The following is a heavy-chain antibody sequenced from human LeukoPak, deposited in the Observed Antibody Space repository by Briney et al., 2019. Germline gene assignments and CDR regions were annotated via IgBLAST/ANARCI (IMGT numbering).Heavy chain of an antibody. J-gene: IGHJ4*02. V-gene: IGHV3-7*01. Sequence: GGSLRLSCAASGFTFSSYWMSWVRQAPGKGPEWVANIRQDGSVQNYVDSVKGRFTISRDNPKNSVYLQMSSPRAEDTAVYYCARDPFELWGQGTLVTVSS. D-gene: IGHD1-26*01. CDR1: GFTFSSYW. CDR2: IRQDGSVQ. CDR3: ARDPFEL.